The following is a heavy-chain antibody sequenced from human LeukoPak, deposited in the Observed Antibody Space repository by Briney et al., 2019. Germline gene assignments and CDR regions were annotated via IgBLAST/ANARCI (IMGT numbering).Heavy chain of an antibody. CDR3: AGAGFEFGYFQH. CDR1: GYTFTSYY. J-gene: IGHJ1*01. D-gene: IGHD3-10*01. V-gene: IGHV1-46*01. Sequence: GASVKVSCKASGYTFTSYYMHWVRQAPGQGLEWMGIINPSGGSTSYAQKFQGRVTMTRDTSTSTVYMELSSLRSEDTAVYYCAGAGFEFGYFQHWGQGTLVTVSS. CDR2: INPSGGST.